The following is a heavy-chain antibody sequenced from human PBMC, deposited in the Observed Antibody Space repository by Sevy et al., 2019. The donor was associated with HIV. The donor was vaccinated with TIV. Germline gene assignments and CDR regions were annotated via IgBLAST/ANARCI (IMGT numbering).Heavy chain of an antibody. V-gene: IGHV1-18*01. CDR1: GYTFTSYG. J-gene: IGHJ4*02. CDR3: ARRSRYYDSSGYSFDY. Sequence: ASVKVSCKASGYTFTSYGISWVRQAPGQGLEWMGWINAYNGNTNYAQKLQGRVSMTTDTSTSTAYMELRSLRSDDTAVYYCARRSRYYDSSGYSFDYWGQGTLVTVSS. CDR2: INAYNGNT. D-gene: IGHD3-22*01.